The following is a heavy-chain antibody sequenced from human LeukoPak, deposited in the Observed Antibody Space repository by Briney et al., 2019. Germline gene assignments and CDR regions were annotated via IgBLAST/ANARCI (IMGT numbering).Heavy chain of an antibody. CDR1: GFTFSTNA. Sequence: GGSLRLSCAASGFTFSTNAMSWVRQAPGKGLEWVSAISGSGGSTYYADSVKGRFTISRDNSKNTLFLQMNSLRVEDTAVYYCAKDSDLVVVAANRPYYFDYWGQGTLVTVSS. D-gene: IGHD2-15*01. V-gene: IGHV3-23*01. CDR3: AKDSDLVVVAANRPYYFDY. CDR2: ISGSGGST. J-gene: IGHJ4*02.